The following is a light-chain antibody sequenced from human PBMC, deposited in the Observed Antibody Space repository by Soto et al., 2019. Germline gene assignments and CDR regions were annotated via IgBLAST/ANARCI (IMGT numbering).Light chain of an antibody. J-gene: IGKJ1*01. CDR2: GAS. V-gene: IGKV3-15*01. CDR3: QQYNNWPPTWT. CDR1: QSVSSN. Sequence: EIVMTQSPATLSVSPGERATLSCRASQSVSSNLAWYQQKPGQAPRLLIYGASTRATGIPARFSGSGSGTDFTLTISSLQSEDFAVYYCQQYNNWPPTWTFGQGTKV.